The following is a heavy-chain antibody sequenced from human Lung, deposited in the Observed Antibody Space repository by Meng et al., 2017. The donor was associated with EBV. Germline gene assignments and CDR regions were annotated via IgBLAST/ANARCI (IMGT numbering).Heavy chain of an antibody. CDR2: INEDGRTT. J-gene: IGHJ4*02. D-gene: IGHD3-3*02. Sequence: VQRVESGGDLVQPGRSLRLSCAASGFTFSDYYMSWIRQAPGKGLEWVSRINEDGRTTSYADSVKGRFTISRDNTKNTLYLQLNSLRVDDTALYFCSRDLAGPYDDWGQGTLVTVSS. CDR3: SRDLAGPYDD. CDR1: GFTFSDYY. V-gene: IGHV3-74*01.